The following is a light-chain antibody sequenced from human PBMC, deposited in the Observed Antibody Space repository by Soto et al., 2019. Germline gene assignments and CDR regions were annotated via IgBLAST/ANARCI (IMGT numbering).Light chain of an antibody. CDR1: GGDVGGYNF. V-gene: IGLV2-11*01. CDR3: CSFAGSHTSPA. CDR2: DVS. J-gene: IGLJ1*01. Sequence: QSVLTQLRSVSGSPGQSVTISCTGTGGDVGGYNFVSWYQLHPGKAPKLMIYDVSKRPSGVPDRFAGSKSGNTASLTISGLQADDEADYYCCSFAGSHTSPAFGGGTKVTVL.